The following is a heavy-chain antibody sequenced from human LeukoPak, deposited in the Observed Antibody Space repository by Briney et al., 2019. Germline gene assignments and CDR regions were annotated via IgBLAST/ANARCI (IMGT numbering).Heavy chain of an antibody. CDR3: ARDDDYGGNGAFDI. J-gene: IGHJ3*02. V-gene: IGHV3-7*01. Sequence: GGSLRLSCAASGFTFSSYWMCWVRQAPGKGLEWVANIKQDGSEKYYVDSVKGRFTISRDNAKNSLYLQMNSLRAEDTAVYYCARDDDYGGNGAFDIWGQGTMVTVSS. D-gene: IGHD4-23*01. CDR2: IKQDGSEK. CDR1: GFTFSSYW.